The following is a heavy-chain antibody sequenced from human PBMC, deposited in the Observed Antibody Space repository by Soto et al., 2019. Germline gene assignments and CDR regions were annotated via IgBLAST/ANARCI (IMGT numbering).Heavy chain of an antibody. CDR3: ARSGYSSHGMDV. V-gene: IGHV5-51*01. CDR2: IYPTDSDT. J-gene: IGHJ6*02. D-gene: IGHD5-12*01. CDR1: GYIFTTYW. Sequence: GASLNLSCQGSGYIFTTYWIGWVRQMPGKGLEWMGIIYPTDSDTRYSPSFQGQVTISADKSITTAYLQWSSLRASDTAVYYCARSGYSSHGMDVWGQGTTVTVSS.